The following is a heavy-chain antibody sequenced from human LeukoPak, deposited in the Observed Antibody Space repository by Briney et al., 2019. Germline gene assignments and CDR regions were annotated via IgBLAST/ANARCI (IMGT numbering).Heavy chain of an antibody. D-gene: IGHD6-13*01. Sequence: PGASVKVSCKASGGTFSKYAISWVRQAPGQGLEWMGGITPTYGLVHYAQKFQGRVTLTADTSTGTADLEMNSLTFEDTAVYYCATGTNGLYGSNRFQGYFDDWGQGTLVTVLS. V-gene: IGHV1-69*10. CDR3: ATGTNGLYGSNRFQGYFDD. CDR1: GGTFSKYA. J-gene: IGHJ4*02. CDR2: ITPTYGLV.